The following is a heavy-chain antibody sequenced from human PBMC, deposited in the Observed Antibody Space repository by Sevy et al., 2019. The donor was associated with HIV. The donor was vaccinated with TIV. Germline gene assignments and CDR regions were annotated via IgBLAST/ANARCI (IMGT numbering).Heavy chain of an antibody. CDR1: GFTFSSYS. CDR3: ARSPGFGVVIGAFDI. CDR2: ISSSSSTI. J-gene: IGHJ3*02. D-gene: IGHD3-3*01. V-gene: IGHV3-48*02. Sequence: GGSLRLSCAASGFTFSSYSMNWVRQAPGKGLEWVSYISSSSSTIYYADSVKGRFTISRDNAKNSLYLQMNSLRDEDTAVYYCARSPGFGVVIGAFDIWGQWTMVTDSS.